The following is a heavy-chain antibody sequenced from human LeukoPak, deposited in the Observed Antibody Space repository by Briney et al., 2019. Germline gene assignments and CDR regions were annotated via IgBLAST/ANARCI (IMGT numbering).Heavy chain of an antibody. CDR2: INPNSGGT. CDR3: ARLGYCSGGSCYGDDY. CDR1: GYTFTGYY. J-gene: IGHJ4*02. D-gene: IGHD2-15*01. Sequence: APVKVSCKASGYTFTGYYMHWVRQAPGQGLEWMGWINPNSGGTNYAQKFQGRVTMTRDTSISTAYMELSRLRSDDTAVYYCARLGYCSGGSCYGDDYWGQGTLVTVSS. V-gene: IGHV1-2*02.